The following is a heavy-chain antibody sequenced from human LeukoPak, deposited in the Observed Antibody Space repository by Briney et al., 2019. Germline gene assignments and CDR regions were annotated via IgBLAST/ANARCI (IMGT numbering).Heavy chain of an antibody. J-gene: IGHJ4*02. CDR3: ARARERDY. Sequence: GGSLRLSCAASGFTFSSYWMHWVRQAPGKGLGGVSRINSDGSSTSYADSVKGRFTISRDNAKNTLYLQMNSLRAEDTAVYYCARARERDYWGQGTLVTVSS. CDR2: INSDGSST. V-gene: IGHV3-74*01. CDR1: GFTFSSYW.